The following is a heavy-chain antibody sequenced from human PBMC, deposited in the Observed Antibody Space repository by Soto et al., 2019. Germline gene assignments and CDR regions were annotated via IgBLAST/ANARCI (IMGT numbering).Heavy chain of an antibody. V-gene: IGHV1-18*01. Sequence: QVQLVQSRGEVKKPGASVKVSCKTSGYSFTTYGISWVRQAPGQGLEWMGWISGYNGNTNYAQKLQGRVTMTTDTSXXTAYMELRSLRSDATAVYYCAREGPAPYYSYGMDVWGQGSTVTVSS. CDR3: AREGPAPYYSYGMDV. J-gene: IGHJ6*02. CDR2: ISGYNGNT. CDR1: GYSFTTYG.